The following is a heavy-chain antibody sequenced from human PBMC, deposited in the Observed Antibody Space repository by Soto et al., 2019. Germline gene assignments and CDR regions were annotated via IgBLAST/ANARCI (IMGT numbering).Heavy chain of an antibody. V-gene: IGHV5-51*01. Sequence: GESLKISCKGSGYSFTSYWIGWVRQMPGKGLEWMGIIYPGDSDTRYSPSFQGQVTISADKSISTAYLQWSGLKASDTAMYYCARQDSRHPNWFDPWGQGTLVTVSS. CDR3: ARQDSRHPNWFDP. J-gene: IGHJ5*02. D-gene: IGHD3-22*01. CDR2: IYPGDSDT. CDR1: GYSFTSYW.